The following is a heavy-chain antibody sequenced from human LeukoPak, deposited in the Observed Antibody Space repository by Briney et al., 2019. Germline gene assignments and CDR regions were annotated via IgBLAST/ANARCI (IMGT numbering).Heavy chain of an antibody. CDR1: GFTFSTHS. J-gene: IGHJ5*02. Sequence: GGSLRLSCAASGFTFSTHSMNWVRQAPGKGLEWVSSISSSSSYIYYADSVKGRFTISRDNAKNALYLQMNSLRAEDTAVYYCARDQSAGAQNWFDPWGQGTLVTVSS. CDR3: ARDQSAGAQNWFDP. CDR2: ISSSSSYI. D-gene: IGHD1-26*01. V-gene: IGHV3-21*01.